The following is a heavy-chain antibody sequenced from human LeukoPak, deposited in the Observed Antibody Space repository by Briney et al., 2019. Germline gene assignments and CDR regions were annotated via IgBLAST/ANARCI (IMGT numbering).Heavy chain of an antibody. CDR2: IWYDGSNK. CDR3: ARSISGSYLLDY. J-gene: IGHJ4*02. D-gene: IGHD1-26*01. Sequence: GGSLRLSCAASGFTFSSYGMHWVRQAPGKGLEWVAVIWYDGSNKYYADSVKGRFTISRDNSKNTLYLQVNSLRAEDTAVYYCARSISGSYLLDYWGQGTLVTVSS. CDR1: GFTFSSYG. V-gene: IGHV3-33*01.